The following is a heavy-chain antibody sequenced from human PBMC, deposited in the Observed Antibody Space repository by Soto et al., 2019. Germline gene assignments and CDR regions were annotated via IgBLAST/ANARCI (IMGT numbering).Heavy chain of an antibody. CDR1: GVSISSYY. CDR2: IYNGGST. Sequence: SETLSLTCTVSGVSISSYYWSWIRQPPGKGLEWIGYIYNGGSTNYNPSLKSRVTISLDTPKNQFFLKLTSMTAADTAVYYCAREIVVVPAASGRYGMDVWGQGTTVTVSS. CDR3: AREIVVVPAASGRYGMDV. D-gene: IGHD2-2*01. J-gene: IGHJ6*02. V-gene: IGHV4-59*12.